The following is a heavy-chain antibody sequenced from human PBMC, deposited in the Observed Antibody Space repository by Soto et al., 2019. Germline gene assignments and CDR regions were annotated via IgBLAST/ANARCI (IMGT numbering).Heavy chain of an antibody. CDR3: ARRDGNWNDFDY. CDR2: INHSGST. D-gene: IGHD1-1*01. CDR1: GGSFSGYY. V-gene: IGHV4-34*01. J-gene: IGHJ4*02. Sequence: SETLSLTCAVYGGSFSGYYWSWIRQPPGKGLEWIGEINHSGSTNYNPSLKSRVTISVDTSKNQFSLKLSSVTAADTAVYYCARRDGNWNDFDYWGQGTLVTVSS.